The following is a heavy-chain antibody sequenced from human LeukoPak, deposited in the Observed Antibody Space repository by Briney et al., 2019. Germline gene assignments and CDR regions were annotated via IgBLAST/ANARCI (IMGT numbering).Heavy chain of an antibody. CDR2: IRSKANSYAT. CDR3: TRLPNYGDNWFDP. D-gene: IGHD3-16*01. Sequence: GGSLRLSCAASGFTFSGSAMHWVRQASGKGLELVGRIRSKANSYATAYAASVKGRFTISRDDSKNTAYLQMNSLKTEDTAVYYCTRLPNYGDNWFDPRGQGTLVTVSS. V-gene: IGHV3-73*01. CDR1: GFTFSGSA. J-gene: IGHJ5*02.